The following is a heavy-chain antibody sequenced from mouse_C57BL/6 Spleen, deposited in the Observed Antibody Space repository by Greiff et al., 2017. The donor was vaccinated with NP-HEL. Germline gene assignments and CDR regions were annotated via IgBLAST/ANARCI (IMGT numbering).Heavy chain of an antibody. V-gene: IGHV1-69*01. CDR3: ATLGDYAMDY. CDR2: IDPSDSYT. CDR1: GYTFTSYW. Sequence: QVQLQQPGAELVMPGASVKLSCKASGYTFTSYWMHWVKQRPGQGLEWIGEIDPSDSYTNYNQKFKGKSTLTVDKSSSTAYMQLSSLTSEDSAVYYCATLGDYAMDYWGQGTSVTVSS. J-gene: IGHJ4*01.